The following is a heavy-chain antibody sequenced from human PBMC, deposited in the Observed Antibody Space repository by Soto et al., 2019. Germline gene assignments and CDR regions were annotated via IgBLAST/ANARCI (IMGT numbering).Heavy chain of an antibody. CDR2: IYYSGST. Sequence: NPSETLSLTCTVSGAPITINYWSWIRQAPGKGLEWIGYIYYSGSTTYNPSLKSRVTMSADTSKDQFSLKLNSVTAADTAVYYCARAAGGHYDHWGPGILVTVSS. V-gene: IGHV4-59*01. D-gene: IGHD2-21*01. CDR3: ARAAGGHYDH. J-gene: IGHJ4*01. CDR1: GAPITINY.